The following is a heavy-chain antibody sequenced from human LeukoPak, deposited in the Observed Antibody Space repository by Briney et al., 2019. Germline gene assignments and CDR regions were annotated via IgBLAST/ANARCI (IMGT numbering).Heavy chain of an antibody. Sequence: AGGSLRLSCAASGFNVSSNYMSWVRQAPGRGLGWVSVIYGGDSTYYADSAKGRFTISRDNSKNTLYLQMNSLRAEHTPVYDTARDLTDWGQGTLVTVSS. CDR1: GFNVSSNY. D-gene: IGHD3-16*01. CDR3: ARDLTD. V-gene: IGHV3-53*01. CDR2: IYGGDST. J-gene: IGHJ4*02.